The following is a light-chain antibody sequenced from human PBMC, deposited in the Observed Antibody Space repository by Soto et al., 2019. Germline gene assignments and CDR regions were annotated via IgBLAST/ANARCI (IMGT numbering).Light chain of an antibody. Sequence: EIVLTQCPATLSLSTGGRATLACGASQSVRSYLAWYQQKPGQAPRLLIYGTSNMATGIPDRFTGSGSGTEFTLTISRMAPEDFAVYSCQQYGSSGTFGQGTKVDI. J-gene: IGKJ1*01. CDR1: QSVRSY. CDR2: GTS. V-gene: IGKV3-20*01. CDR3: QQYGSSGT.